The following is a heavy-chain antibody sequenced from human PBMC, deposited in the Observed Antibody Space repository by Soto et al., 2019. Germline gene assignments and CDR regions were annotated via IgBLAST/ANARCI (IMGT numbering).Heavy chain of an antibody. Sequence: QVQLVESGGGVVQPGRSLRLSCAASGFTFSSYAMHWVRQAPGKGLEWVAVISYDGSNKYYADSVKGRFTISRDNSKNTLYLQMNSLRADDTAVYYWARGGDILKRYWGQGTLVTVSS. CDR1: GFTFSSYA. CDR2: ISYDGSNK. V-gene: IGHV3-30-3*01. CDR3: ARGGDILKRY. J-gene: IGHJ4*02. D-gene: IGHD3-9*01.